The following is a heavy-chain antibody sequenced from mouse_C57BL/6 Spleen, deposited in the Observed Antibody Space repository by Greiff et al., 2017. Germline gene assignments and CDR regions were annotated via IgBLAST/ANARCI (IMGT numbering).Heavy chain of an antibody. D-gene: IGHD1-1*01. CDR1: GYTFTSYG. J-gene: IGHJ4*01. CDR3: ARKRTTVVAEAMDY. Sequence: QVQLQQSGAELARPGASVKLSCKASGYTFTSYGISWVKQRTGQGLEWIGEIYPRSGNTYYNEKFKGKATLTADKSSSTAYMELRSLTSEDSAVYFCARKRTTVVAEAMDYWGQGTSVTVSS. V-gene: IGHV1-81*01. CDR2: IYPRSGNT.